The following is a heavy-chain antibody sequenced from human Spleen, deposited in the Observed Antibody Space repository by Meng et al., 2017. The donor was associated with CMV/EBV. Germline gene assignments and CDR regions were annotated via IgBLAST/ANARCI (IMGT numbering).Heavy chain of an antibody. V-gene: IGHV3-48*03. D-gene: IGHD2-2*02. J-gene: IGHJ4*02. Sequence: GGSLRLSCAASGFTFSNYEMNWVRQAPGKGLEWVSYISGSGTTIYYADSVKGRFTISRDNAKNSLYLQMNSLRAEDTAVYYCARFGISGVPAAIHYWGQGTLVTVSS. CDR1: GFTFSNYE. CDR2: ISGSGTTI. CDR3: ARFGISGVPAAIHY.